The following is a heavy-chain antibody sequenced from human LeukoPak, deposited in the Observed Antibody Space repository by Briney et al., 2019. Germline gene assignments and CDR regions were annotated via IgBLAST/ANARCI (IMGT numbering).Heavy chain of an antibody. CDR1: GFSFSNYA. J-gene: IGHJ4*02. D-gene: IGHD6-13*01. CDR2: IGSSSSYI. Sequence: GGSLRLSCAASGFSFSNYAMSWVRQAPGKGLEWVSSIGSSSSYIYYADSVKGRFTISRDNAKNSLFLQMNSLRAEDTAVYYCARDHYYSSWPNWGQGTLVTVSS. CDR3: ARDHYYSSWPN. V-gene: IGHV3-21*01.